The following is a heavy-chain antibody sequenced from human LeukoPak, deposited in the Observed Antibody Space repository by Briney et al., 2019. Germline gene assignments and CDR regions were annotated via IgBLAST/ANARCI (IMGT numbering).Heavy chain of an antibody. D-gene: IGHD3-10*01. CDR1: GDSVSSNSAA. Sequence: SQTLSLTCAISGDSVSSNSAAWNWIRQSPSRGLEWLGRTYYRSKWYNDYAVSVKSRITINPDTSKNQFSLQLNSVTPEDTAVYYCARDPPMVRDNPWNAFDIWGQGIMVTVSS. J-gene: IGHJ3*02. CDR3: ARDPPMVRDNPWNAFDI. CDR2: TYYRSKWYN. V-gene: IGHV6-1*01.